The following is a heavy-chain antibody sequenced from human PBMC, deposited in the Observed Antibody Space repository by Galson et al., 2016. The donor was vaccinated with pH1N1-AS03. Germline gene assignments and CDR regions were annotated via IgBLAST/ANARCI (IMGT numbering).Heavy chain of an antibody. J-gene: IGHJ3*01. CDR1: GGSISSYY. CDR2: ISNSGST. CDR3: ARHDKYCSTACHTFDF. D-gene: IGHD2-2*01. V-gene: IGHV4-59*01. Sequence: LSLTCTVSGGSISSYYWSWIRQPPGKGLEWIGYISNSGSTNYNPSLKSRVTISVDRSKSQFSLKMSSVTAADTAVYYCARHDKYCSTACHTFDFWGQGTIVTVSS.